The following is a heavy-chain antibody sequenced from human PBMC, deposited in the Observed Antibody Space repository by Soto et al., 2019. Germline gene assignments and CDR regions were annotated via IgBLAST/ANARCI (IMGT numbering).Heavy chain of an antibody. Sequence: EVQLLESGGGLVQPGGSLRLSCVGSGFTFSTYAMTWVRQAPGKGLEWVSSISVTGGITYHADSVKGRFSISRDNSKNTLYLQMNSLRAEDTAVYYCAKSHGDLYYTSMDVWGKGTTVTVSS. CDR3: AKSHGDLYYTSMDV. D-gene: IGHD4-17*01. CDR2: ISVTGGIT. V-gene: IGHV3-23*01. J-gene: IGHJ6*03. CDR1: GFTFSTYA.